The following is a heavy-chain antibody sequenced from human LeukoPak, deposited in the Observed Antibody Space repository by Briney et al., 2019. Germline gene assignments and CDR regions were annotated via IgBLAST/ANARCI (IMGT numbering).Heavy chain of an antibody. Sequence: ASVKVSCKASGYTFISYDINWVRRATGQGLEWMGWMNPDSGNTGYAHKFQGRATMTRNTSTSTAYMELSSLRSEDTAAYYCARGLDNWNYASGDYWGQGTLVTVSS. V-gene: IGHV1-8*01. CDR3: ARGLDNWNYASGDY. J-gene: IGHJ4*02. CDR1: GYTFISYD. CDR2: MNPDSGNT. D-gene: IGHD1-7*01.